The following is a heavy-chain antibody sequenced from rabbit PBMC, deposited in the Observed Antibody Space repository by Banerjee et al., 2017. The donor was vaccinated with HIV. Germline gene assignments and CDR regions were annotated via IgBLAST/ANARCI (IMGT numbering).Heavy chain of an antibody. CDR2: IYTSSGST. CDR1: GIDFSSGYD. D-gene: IGHD7-1*01. V-gene: IGHV1S43*01. CDR3: ASTYSGYAGYGYGYFTL. J-gene: IGHJ4*01. Sequence: QQQLEESGGGLVKPGGTLTLTCKASGIDFSSGYDMCWVRQAPGKGLESIACIYTSSGSTWYASWAKGRFTISKTSSTTVTLQMTSVTAADTATYFCASTYSGYAGYGYGYFTLWGPGTLVTVS.